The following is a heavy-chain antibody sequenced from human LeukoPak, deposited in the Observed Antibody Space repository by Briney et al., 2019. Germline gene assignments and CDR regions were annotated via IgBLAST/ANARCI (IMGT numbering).Heavy chain of an antibody. CDR2: INSSGST. J-gene: IGHJ4*02. Sequence: PSETLSLTCTVSAGSFSSYYWTWIRQPPGKGLQWIGSINSSGSTYYNPSLRSRVTISVDTSKNQFSLKLNSVTAADTAMYYCARGGWNKFDYWGQGTLVTVSS. V-gene: IGHV4-59*04. CDR3: ARGGWNKFDY. CDR1: AGSFSSYY. D-gene: IGHD2-15*01.